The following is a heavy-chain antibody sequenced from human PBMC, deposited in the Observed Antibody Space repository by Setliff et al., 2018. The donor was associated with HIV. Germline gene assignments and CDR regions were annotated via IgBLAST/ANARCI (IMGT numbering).Heavy chain of an antibody. CDR2: VTHSRRT. CDR1: GASLSGDY. V-gene: IGHV4-34*01. CDR3: ARVPSSGWYGGHHYMDV. Sequence: SETLSLTCAVYGASLSGDYWSWIRQPPGKGLEWIGEVTHSRRTNYNPSLQNRVTISGDSSKNQVSLMLSSVTAADTAVYFCARVPSSGWYGGHHYMDVWGKGAAVTVSS. J-gene: IGHJ6*03. D-gene: IGHD6-19*01.